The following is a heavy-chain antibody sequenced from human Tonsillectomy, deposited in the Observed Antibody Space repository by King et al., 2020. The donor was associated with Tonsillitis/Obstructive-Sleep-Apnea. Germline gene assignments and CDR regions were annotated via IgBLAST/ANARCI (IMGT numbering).Heavy chain of an antibody. D-gene: IGHD3-10*01. J-gene: IGHJ3*02. CDR2: IKHDGSEK. Sequence: VQLVESGGGLVQPGGSLRLSCAASGFTFSTYWMSWVRQAPGKGLEWVANIKHDGSEKYYVDSVKGRFTISRDNAKNSLDLQMNRLRVEDTAVYYCARDPPFPTYYYGPGTNDGFDIWGQGTMVTVSS. CDR3: ARDPPFPTYYYGPGTNDGFDI. V-gene: IGHV3-7*01. CDR1: GFTFSTYW.